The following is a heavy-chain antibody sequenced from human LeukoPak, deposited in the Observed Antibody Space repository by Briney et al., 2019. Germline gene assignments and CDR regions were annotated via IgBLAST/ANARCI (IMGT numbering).Heavy chain of an antibody. V-gene: IGHV3-33*01. CDR3: ARGKISTGYDVFDM. J-gene: IGHJ3*02. D-gene: IGHD3-9*01. Sequence: GRSLRLSCAASGFPFSTYGMHWVRQAPGRGLEWVALIWYDGTIKYYADSVKGRFTISRDNSKNTLNLQMNSLRAEDTAVYFCARGKISTGYDVFDMWGQGTMVTVSS. CDR2: IWYDGTIK. CDR1: GFPFSTYG.